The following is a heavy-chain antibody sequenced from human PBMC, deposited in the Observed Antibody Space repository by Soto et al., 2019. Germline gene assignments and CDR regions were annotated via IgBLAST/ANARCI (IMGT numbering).Heavy chain of an antibody. D-gene: IGHD6-19*01. J-gene: IGHJ1*01. V-gene: IGHV4-4*07. Sequence: QVQLQESGPGLVKPSETLSLTCTVSGGSISSYYWSWVRQPAGKGLEWIGHISATGSTKYNPSLKSRVTISIDTSKKQFSLRLTALSAADTALYYWARSSVAGPEYLQYWGQGTLVTVSS. CDR2: ISATGST. CDR3: ARSSVAGPEYLQY. CDR1: GGSISSYY.